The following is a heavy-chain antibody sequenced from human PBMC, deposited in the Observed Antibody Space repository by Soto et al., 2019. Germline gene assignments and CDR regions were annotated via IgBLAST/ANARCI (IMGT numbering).Heavy chain of an antibody. CDR1: GFTFSSYG. CDR2: IWYDGSNK. Sequence: PGGSLRLSCAASGFTFSSYGMHWVRQAPGKGLEWVAVIWYDGSNKYYADSVKGRFTISRDNSKNTLYLQMNSLRAEDTAVYYCAGDYLAAANVNYNWFDPWGQGTLVTVSS. J-gene: IGHJ5*02. V-gene: IGHV3-33*01. D-gene: IGHD6-13*01. CDR3: AGDYLAAANVNYNWFDP.